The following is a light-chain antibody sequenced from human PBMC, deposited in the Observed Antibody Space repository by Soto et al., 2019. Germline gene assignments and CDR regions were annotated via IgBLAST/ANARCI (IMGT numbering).Light chain of an antibody. CDR2: ETS. CDR1: QDVGKF. Sequence: EVVLTQSPDTLSLSPGERATLSCRANQDVGKFLVWYQQKPGLSPSLVIYETSKRATDIPDRFSGSGSGTDFTLTINHLEPEDVRVYYCQQRNNWPLTFGGGTKVELK. V-gene: IGKV3-11*01. CDR3: QQRNNWPLT. J-gene: IGKJ4*01.